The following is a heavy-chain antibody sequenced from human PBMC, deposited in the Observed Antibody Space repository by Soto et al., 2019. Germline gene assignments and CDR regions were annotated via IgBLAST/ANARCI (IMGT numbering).Heavy chain of an antibody. CDR1: GYTLTELS. CDR2: FDPEDGET. CDR3: ETNGEGIAAPPERYFDY. Sequence: ASVKVSCKVSGYTLTELSMHWVRQAPGKGLEWMGGFDPEDGETIYAQKFQGRVTMTEDTSTDTAYMELSSLRSEDTAVYYCETNGEGIAAPPERYFDYGGRGTLAPV. V-gene: IGHV1-24*01. D-gene: IGHD6-6*01. J-gene: IGHJ4*02.